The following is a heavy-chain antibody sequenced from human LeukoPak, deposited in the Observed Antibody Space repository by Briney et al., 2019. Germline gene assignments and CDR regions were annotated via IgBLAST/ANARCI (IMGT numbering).Heavy chain of an antibody. CDR2: MYYSGST. CDR3: ARHFTYYYDSSGYPRDAFDI. D-gene: IGHD3-22*01. V-gene: IGHV4-59*08. Sequence: SETLSLTCTVSGGSIRGYYWSWIRQSPGKGLVWIGYMYYSGSTNYNPSRKSRVTMSVDMSKNQFSLKLSSVTAADTALYYCARHFTYYYDSSGYPRDAFDIWGQGTMVTVSS. J-gene: IGHJ3*02. CDR1: GGSIRGYY.